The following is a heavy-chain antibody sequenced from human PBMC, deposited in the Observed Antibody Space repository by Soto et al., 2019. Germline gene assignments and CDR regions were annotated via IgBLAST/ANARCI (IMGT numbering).Heavy chain of an antibody. CDR2: IYYSGST. CDR3: ARSDGRY. J-gene: IGHJ4*02. CDR1: GGSITSYY. V-gene: IGHV4-59*01. Sequence: SDTLSLTYTVSGGSITSYYWSWIRQPPGKGLEWIGYIYYSGSTNYNPSLKSRVTISVDTSKNQFSLKLSSVTAADTAVYYCARSDGRYWGQGTLVTVS.